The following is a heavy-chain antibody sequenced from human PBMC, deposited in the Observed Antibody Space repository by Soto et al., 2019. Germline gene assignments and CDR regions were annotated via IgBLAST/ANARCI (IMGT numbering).Heavy chain of an antibody. V-gene: IGHV1-69*12. Sequence: QVQLVQSGAEVKKPGSSVKVSCKASGGTFSSYAISWVRQAPGQGLEWMGGIIPIFGTANYAQKFQGRVTITADESTSTAYMELSSLRSEDTAVYYCARTFPDYSNYASDYYYYGMDVWGQGTTVTVSS. CDR2: IIPIFGTA. J-gene: IGHJ6*02. CDR1: GGTFSSYA. D-gene: IGHD4-4*01. CDR3: ARTFPDYSNYASDYYYYGMDV.